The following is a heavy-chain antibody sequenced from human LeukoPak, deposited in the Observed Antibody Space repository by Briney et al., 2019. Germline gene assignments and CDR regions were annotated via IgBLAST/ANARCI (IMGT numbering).Heavy chain of an antibody. V-gene: IGHV3-74*01. D-gene: IGHD7-27*01. Sequence: PGGSLRLSCAAAGFTFSSYWMHWVRQAPGKGLVWVSRINSDGSSTSYADSVKGRFTISRDNAKNTLYLQMNSLRAEDTAVYYCARVYDVNWGGFDYWGQGTLVTVSS. CDR3: ARVYDVNWGGFDY. CDR2: INSDGSST. CDR1: GFTFSSYW. J-gene: IGHJ4*02.